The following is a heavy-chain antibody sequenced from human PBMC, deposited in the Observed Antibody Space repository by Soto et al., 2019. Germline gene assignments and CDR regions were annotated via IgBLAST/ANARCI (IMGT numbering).Heavy chain of an antibody. CDR1: GFTFRRYG. J-gene: IGHJ4*02. V-gene: IGHV3-33*01. CDR3: AGGHYRIEY. CDR2: TWYDGSQK. D-gene: IGHD4-4*01. Sequence: ESGGGVVQPGRSLRLSCVASGFTFRRYGMHWVRQAPGKGLVCVAVTWYDGSQKYYADSVKGRFTISRDNSKNTLYLQMNSMRAKDTAVYYRAGGHYRIEYWGQGTLVTVSS.